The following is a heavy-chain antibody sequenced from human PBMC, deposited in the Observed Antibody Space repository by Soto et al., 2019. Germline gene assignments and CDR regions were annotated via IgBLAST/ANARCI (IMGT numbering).Heavy chain of an antibody. V-gene: IGHV3-9*01. CDR2: ISWNSGNI. CDR1: GFTFDDYA. D-gene: IGHD5-12*01. Sequence: EVQLVESGGGLVQPGRSLRLSCAASGFTFDDYAIHWVRQAPGKGLEWASGISWNSGNIDYGDSVKGRFTVSRDEAKNSLYLHMNSLGAEDTALYYCVEPRTRAYRGSCALEYWGRGTLVSVSS. CDR3: VEPRTRAYRGSCALEY. J-gene: IGHJ4*01.